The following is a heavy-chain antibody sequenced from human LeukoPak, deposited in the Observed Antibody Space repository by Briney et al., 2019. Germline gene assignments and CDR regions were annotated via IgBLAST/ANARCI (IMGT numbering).Heavy chain of an antibody. CDR1: GGSITSSSYY. J-gene: IGHJ3*02. CDR3: ARRLSKSSGGSRGAFDI. D-gene: IGHD1-26*01. CDR2: IYYSGST. Sequence: SETLSLTCTVSGGSITSSSYYWGWIRQPPGKGLEWIGSIYYSGSTYYNPSLKSRVTISVDTSKNQFSLRLSSVTAADTAVYYCARRLSKSSGGSRGAFDIWGQGTMITVSS. V-gene: IGHV4-39*01.